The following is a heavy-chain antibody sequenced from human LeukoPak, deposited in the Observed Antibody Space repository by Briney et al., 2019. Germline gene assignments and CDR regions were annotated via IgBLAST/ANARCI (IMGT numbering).Heavy chain of an antibody. D-gene: IGHD1-26*01. CDR2: IYYSGST. V-gene: IGHV4-39*07. J-gene: IGHJ4*02. Sequence: PSETLSLTCTVSGGSISSGSYYWGWIRRPPGKGLEWIGSIYYSGSTYYNPSLKSRVTISIDTSKNQFSLKLSSVTAADTAVYYCARGGSYTMVKNYWGQGTLVTVSS. CDR1: GGSISSGSYY. CDR3: ARGGSYTMVKNY.